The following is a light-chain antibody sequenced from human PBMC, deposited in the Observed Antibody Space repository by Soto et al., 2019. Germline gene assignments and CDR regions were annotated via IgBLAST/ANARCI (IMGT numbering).Light chain of an antibody. CDR3: QHYGDSSWT. Sequence: EIVLTQSPGTLSLSPGERATLSCRADRSVSDTLLTWFQQKPGQAPRLLIFGTSNRAPGIPDRVSGSGSGTDFTLTISRLEPDDFAVYYCQHYGDSSWTFGQGTKVEIK. V-gene: IGKV3-20*01. J-gene: IGKJ1*01. CDR2: GTS. CDR1: RSVSDTL.